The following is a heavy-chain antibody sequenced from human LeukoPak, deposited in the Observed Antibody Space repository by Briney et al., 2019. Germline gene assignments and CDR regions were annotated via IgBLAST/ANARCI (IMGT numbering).Heavy chain of an antibody. CDR1: GGTFSSYA. Sequence: ASVKVSCKASGGTFSSYAISWVRQAPGQGLEWMGGIIPIFGTASYAQKFQGRVTITTDESTSTAYMELSSLRSEDTAVYYCARGLTRDGYSYYFDYWGQGTLVTVSS. CDR3: ARGLTRDGYSYYFDY. J-gene: IGHJ4*02. V-gene: IGHV1-69*05. D-gene: IGHD5-24*01. CDR2: IIPIFGTA.